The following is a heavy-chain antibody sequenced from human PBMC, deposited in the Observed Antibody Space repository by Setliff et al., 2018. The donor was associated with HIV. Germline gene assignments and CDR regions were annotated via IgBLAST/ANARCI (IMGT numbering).Heavy chain of an antibody. CDR1: GYTFIAYY. CDR3: ARDDGFDI. V-gene: IGHV1-2*06. CDR2: IDPNFGGT. J-gene: IGHJ3*02. Sequence: GASVKVSCKASGYTFIAYYIHWVRQAPGQGLEWMGRIDPNFGGTNYAQKFQGRVSMTRDTSISTAYMELSRLRSDDTAVYYCARDDGFDIWGQGTTVTVSS.